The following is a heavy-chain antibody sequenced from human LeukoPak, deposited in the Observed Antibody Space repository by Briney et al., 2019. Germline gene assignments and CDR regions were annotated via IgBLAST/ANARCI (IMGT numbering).Heavy chain of an antibody. CDR1: GYTFTGYY. D-gene: IGHD4-17*01. J-gene: IGHJ4*02. CDR2: INPNSGGT. Sequence: ASVKVSCKASGYTFTGYYMHWVRQAPGQGLEWMGWINPNSGGTNYAQKFQGRVTMTRDTSISTAYMELSRLRSDDTAVYYCARGRQTTTVTLNYWGRGTLVTVSS. CDR3: ARGRQTTTVTLNY. V-gene: IGHV1-2*02.